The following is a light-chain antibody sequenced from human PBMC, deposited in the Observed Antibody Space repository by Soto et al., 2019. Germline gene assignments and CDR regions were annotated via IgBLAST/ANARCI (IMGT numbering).Light chain of an antibody. Sequence: EIVLTQSPGTLSLSPGERDTLSCRASQSVTSSSLAWYQQKPGQAPRLLIYGASSRASGIPDRFSGSGSGTDFTLTISRLEPEDFAVYYGQQHSSSPPAYTFGQGTKLEIQ. V-gene: IGKV3-20*01. J-gene: IGKJ2*01. CDR3: QQHSSSPPAYT. CDR2: GAS. CDR1: QSVTSSS.